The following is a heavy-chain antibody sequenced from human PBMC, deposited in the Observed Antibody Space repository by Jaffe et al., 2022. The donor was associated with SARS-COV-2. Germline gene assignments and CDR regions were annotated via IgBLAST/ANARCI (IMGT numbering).Heavy chain of an antibody. CDR2: IYYSGST. D-gene: IGHD3-10*01. J-gene: IGHJ5*02. CDR1: GGSISSSSYY. CDR3: ARRGITMVRGVIGLNWFDP. V-gene: IGHV4-39*01. Sequence: QLQLQESGPGLVKPSETLSLTCTVSGGSISSSSYYWGWIRQPPGKGLEWIGSIYYSGSTYYNPSLKSRVTISVDTSKNQFSLKLSSVTAADTAVYYCARRGITMVRGVIGLNWFDPWGQGTLVTVSS.